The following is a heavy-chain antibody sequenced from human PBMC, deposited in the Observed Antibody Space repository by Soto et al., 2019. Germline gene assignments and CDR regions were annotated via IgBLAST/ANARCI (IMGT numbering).Heavy chain of an antibody. CDR2: INGGSGAT. CDR3: AGHPWGGYSLDN. D-gene: IGHD2-2*03. V-gene: IGHV1-3*01. CDR1: GYTFTTYA. Sequence: QVQLVQSGAEVKKPGASVKVSCKTSGYTFTTYAMHWVRQAPGQRPGWMGWINGGSGATRYSQIFHDRVTLSRDTSASTGYRELSGLRSEDTAVYLRAGHPWGGYSLDNWGQGTLVTVSS. J-gene: IGHJ4*02.